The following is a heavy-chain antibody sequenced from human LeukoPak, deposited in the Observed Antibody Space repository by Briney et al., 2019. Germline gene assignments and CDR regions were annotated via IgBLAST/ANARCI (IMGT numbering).Heavy chain of an antibody. V-gene: IGHV3-43D*03. CDR3: ATGPGPGGY. CDR2: ISWDGGSA. J-gene: IGHJ4*02. D-gene: IGHD1-14*01. CDR1: GFTFDDYA. Sequence: GGSLRLSCAASGFTFDDYAMHWVRQAPGKGLEWVSLISWDGGSAYYADSVKGRFTISRDNSKNSLYLQMNSLRAEDTALYYCATGPGPGGYWGQGTLVTVSS.